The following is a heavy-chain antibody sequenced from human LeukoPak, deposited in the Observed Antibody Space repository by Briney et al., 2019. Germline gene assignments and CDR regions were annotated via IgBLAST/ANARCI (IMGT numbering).Heavy chain of an antibody. Sequence: GGSLRLSCAASGFTFDDYAMHWVRQAPGKGLEWVSGISWNSGSIGYADSVKGRFTISRDNAKNSLYLQMNSLRAEDTALYYCAKDIVPRYSSSWYYFDYWGQGTLVTVSS. CDR1: GFTFDDYA. D-gene: IGHD6-13*01. V-gene: IGHV3-9*01. CDR2: ISWNSGSI. CDR3: AKDIVPRYSSSWYYFDY. J-gene: IGHJ4*02.